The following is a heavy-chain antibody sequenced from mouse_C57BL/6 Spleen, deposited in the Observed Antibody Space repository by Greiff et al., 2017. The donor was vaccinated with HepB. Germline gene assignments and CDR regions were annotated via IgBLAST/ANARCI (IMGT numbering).Heavy chain of an antibody. CDR3: AREGLYNYGSSFDY. CDR1: GYTFTSYW. Sequence: QVQLQQSGAELVKPGASVKMSCKASGYTFTSYWITWVKQRPGQGLEWIGDIYPGSGSTNYNEKFKSKAILTVDTSSSTAYMQLSSLTSEDSAVYYCAREGLYNYGSSFDYWGQGTTLTVSS. CDR2: IYPGSGST. V-gene: IGHV1-55*01. J-gene: IGHJ2*01. D-gene: IGHD1-1*01.